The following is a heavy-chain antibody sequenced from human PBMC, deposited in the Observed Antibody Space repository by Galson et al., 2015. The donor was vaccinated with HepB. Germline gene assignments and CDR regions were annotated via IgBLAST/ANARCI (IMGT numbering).Heavy chain of an antibody. Sequence: SVKVSCKVSGGSLTNYAINWVRQPPGLGLEWVGGIVPIFGATNYAQRLQDRVTITADAYTLTVYMELRSLNAEDTAVYYGATSGRTYWYFDPWGRGTLVTVSS. CDR3: ATSGRTYWYFDP. J-gene: IGHJ2*01. D-gene: IGHD5-12*01. CDR2: IVPIFGAT. CDR1: GGSLTNYA. V-gene: IGHV1-69*13.